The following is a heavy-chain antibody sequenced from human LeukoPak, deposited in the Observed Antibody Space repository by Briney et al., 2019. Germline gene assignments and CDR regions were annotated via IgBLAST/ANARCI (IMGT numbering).Heavy chain of an antibody. V-gene: IGHV4-59*08. CDR3: TRHSRDSGGAFQY. Sequence: SETLGLTSTVSGGSMSDYYWSWIRQPPGKGLEWIGYFDDSGSTNYNPSLKSRVTISVDTSTNQLSLKLNSATAADTAVYYCTRHSRDSGGAFQYWGQGTPVTVPS. CDR2: FDDSGST. J-gene: IGHJ1*01. D-gene: IGHD4-23*01. CDR1: GGSMSDYY.